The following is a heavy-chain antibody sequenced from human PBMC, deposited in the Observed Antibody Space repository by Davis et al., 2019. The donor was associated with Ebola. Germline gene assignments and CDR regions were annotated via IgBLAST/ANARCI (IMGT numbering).Heavy chain of an antibody. CDR3: ARASSQTDFWSGYHYGMDV. CDR2: ISSSGSTI. Sequence: GESLKISCAASGFTFSSYEMNWVRQASGKGLEWVSYISSSGSTIYYADSVKGRFTISRDNAKNSLYLQMNSLRAEDTAVYYCARASSQTDFWSGYHYGMDVWGQGTTVTVSS. J-gene: IGHJ6*02. CDR1: GFTFSSYE. V-gene: IGHV3-48*03. D-gene: IGHD3-3*01.